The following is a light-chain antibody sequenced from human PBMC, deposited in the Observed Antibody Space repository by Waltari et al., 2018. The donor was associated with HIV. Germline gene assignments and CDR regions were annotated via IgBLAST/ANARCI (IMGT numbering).Light chain of an antibody. Sequence: DVVVTQSPDSLAVSVGERAPVNCNSSQTLLYSKNNKDYLPWYQQKPGQPLKLLIYWASTRQSGVPDRFSGSGSGTDFALTISSLQAEDVAVYYCQQYHSVPYTFGQGTKLEI. J-gene: IGKJ2*01. CDR3: QQYHSVPYT. V-gene: IGKV4-1*01. CDR2: WAS. CDR1: QTLLYSKNNKDY.